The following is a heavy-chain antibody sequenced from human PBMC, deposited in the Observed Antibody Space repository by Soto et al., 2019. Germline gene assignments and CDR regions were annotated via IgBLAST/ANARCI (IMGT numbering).Heavy chain of an antibody. Sequence: EVQLLASGGGLVQPGGSLRLSCAASGFAFSSYAMSWVRQAPGKGLEWVSAISDSGGSTYYADSVKGRFTISRDTSKNTLYPQLNSPRSEDTAIYWCARRAVTGRYFDYWGQGTLVTVSS. J-gene: IGHJ4*02. CDR3: ARRAVTGRYFDY. V-gene: IGHV3-23*01. D-gene: IGHD6-19*01. CDR1: GFAFSSYA. CDR2: ISDSGGST.